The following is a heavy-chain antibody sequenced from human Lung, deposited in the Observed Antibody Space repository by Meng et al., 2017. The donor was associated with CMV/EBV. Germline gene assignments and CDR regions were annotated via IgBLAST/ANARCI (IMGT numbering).Heavy chain of an antibody. D-gene: IGHD6-19*01. CDR1: GFRFSDYY. CDR3: ARVLLEARGWYYQGMDV. J-gene: IGHJ6*02. CDR2: VSSSYAV. V-gene: IGHV3-69-1*01. Sequence: GESLKISCAASGFRFSDYYMIWIRQAPGKGLEWVSYVSSSYAVDYADSLKGRFTISRDNAKKSVHLQMNSLRAEDTAVYYCARVLLEARGWYYQGMDVWGQGTTVTVSS.